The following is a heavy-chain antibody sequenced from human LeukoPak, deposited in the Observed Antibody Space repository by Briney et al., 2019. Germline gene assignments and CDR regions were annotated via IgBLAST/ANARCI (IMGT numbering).Heavy chain of an antibody. CDR3: ARTIAAAGLD. CDR1: GGTFSSYA. CDR2: VNPNSGGT. J-gene: IGHJ4*02. D-gene: IGHD6-13*01. Sequence: GASVKVSCKASGGTFSSYAISWVRQAPGQGLEWMGWVNPNSGGTNYAQKFQGRVTMTRDTSISTAYMELSRLRSDDTAVYYCARTIAAAGLDWGRGTLVTVSS. V-gene: IGHV1-2*02.